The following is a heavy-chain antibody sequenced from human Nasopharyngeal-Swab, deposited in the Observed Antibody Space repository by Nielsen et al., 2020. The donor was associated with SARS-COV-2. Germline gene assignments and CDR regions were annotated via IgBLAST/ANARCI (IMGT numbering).Heavy chain of an antibody. V-gene: IGHV3-23*01. Sequence: GGSLRLSCAASGFTFGTYAMAWVRQATGKGMGWGSSISGSGDKTYYADSVKGRFALSRDTPGNTVSLQRNRLRVEDTAVYYCARGRNYGSGKYYFDFWGQGTLVTVSS. D-gene: IGHD3-10*01. CDR1: GFTFGTYA. J-gene: IGHJ4*02. CDR3: ARGRNYGSGKYYFDF. CDR2: ISGSGDKT.